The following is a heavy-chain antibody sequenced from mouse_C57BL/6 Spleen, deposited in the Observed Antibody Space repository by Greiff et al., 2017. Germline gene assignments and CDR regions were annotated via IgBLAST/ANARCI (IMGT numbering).Heavy chain of an antibody. V-gene: IGHV1-50*01. Sequence: QVQLKQSGAELVKPGASVKLSCKASGYTFTSYWMQWVKQRPGQGLEWIGEIDPSDSYTNYNQKFKGKATLTVDTSSSTAYMQLSSLTSEDSAVYYCARTTVVVSRYFDVWGTGTTVTVSS. CDR2: IDPSDSYT. CDR3: ARTTVVVSRYFDV. CDR1: GYTFTSYW. D-gene: IGHD1-1*01. J-gene: IGHJ1*03.